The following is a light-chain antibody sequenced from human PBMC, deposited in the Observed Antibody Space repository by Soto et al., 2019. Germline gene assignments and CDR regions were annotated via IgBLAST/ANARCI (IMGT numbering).Light chain of an antibody. CDR3: CSYVGDYIYV. J-gene: IGLJ1*01. Sequence: QSALTQPRSVSGSPGQSVTISCTGTSSDVGGYNYVSWYQHHPGKAPKLIIYDVDKRPSGVPDRFSGSKSGNTASLTISGLQAEDEADYHCCSYVGDYIYVFGSGTKLTVL. V-gene: IGLV2-11*01. CDR2: DVD. CDR1: SSDVGGYNY.